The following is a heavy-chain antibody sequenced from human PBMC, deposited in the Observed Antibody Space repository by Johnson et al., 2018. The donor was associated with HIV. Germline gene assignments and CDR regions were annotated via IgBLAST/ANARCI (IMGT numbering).Heavy chain of an antibody. CDR3: AKDHDYYDSIGSILGTFDI. V-gene: IGHV3-9*01. Sequence: VQLVESGGGVVQPGRSLRLSCAASGFTFDDYAMHWVRQTPGKGLEWVSGISWNSGSIGYADSVKGRFTISRDNAKNSLYLQMNSLRAEDTALYYCAKDHDYYDSIGSILGTFDIWGQGTMVTVSS. J-gene: IGHJ3*02. CDR1: GFTFDDYA. D-gene: IGHD3-22*01. CDR2: ISWNSGSI.